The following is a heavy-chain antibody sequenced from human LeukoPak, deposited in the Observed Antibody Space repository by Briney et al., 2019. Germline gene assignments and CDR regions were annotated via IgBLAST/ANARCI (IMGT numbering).Heavy chain of an antibody. Sequence: PGGSLRLSCAASGFTFDDYAMHWVRQAPGKGLEWVSGISWNSGSIGYADSVKGRFTISRDNAKNSLYLQMNSLRGEDTALYYCAKDRNYDILTGFDHWGQGTPVTVSS. CDR1: GFTFDDYA. CDR2: ISWNSGSI. CDR3: AKDRNYDILTGFDH. V-gene: IGHV3-9*01. J-gene: IGHJ4*02. D-gene: IGHD3-9*01.